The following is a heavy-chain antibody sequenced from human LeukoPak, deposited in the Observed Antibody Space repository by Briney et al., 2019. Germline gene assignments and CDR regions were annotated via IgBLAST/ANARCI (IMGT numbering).Heavy chain of an antibody. CDR3: ARDRYILTGYYSSGFDP. CDR1: GGTFSSYA. V-gene: IGHV1-69*05. Sequence: SVKVSCKASGGTFSSYAISWVRQAPGQGLEWMGGIIPIFSTANYAQKFQGRVTITTDESTSTAYMELSSLRSEDTAVYYCARDRYILTGYYSSGFDPWGQGTLVTVSS. D-gene: IGHD3-9*01. CDR2: IIPIFSTA. J-gene: IGHJ5*02.